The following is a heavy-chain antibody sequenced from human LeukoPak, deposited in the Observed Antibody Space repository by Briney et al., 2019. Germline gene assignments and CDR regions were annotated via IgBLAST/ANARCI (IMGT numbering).Heavy chain of an antibody. CDR2: IYISGST. D-gene: IGHD1-1*01. CDR1: GGSISSYY. V-gene: IGHV4-4*07. CDR3: ARDRGTWNDDGFDY. Sequence: PSETLSLTCTVSGGSISSYYWSWIRQPPGKGLEWIGRIYISGSTNYNPPLKSRVTMSVDTSKNQFSLKLSSVTAADTAVYYCARDRGTWNDDGFDYWGQGTLATVSS. J-gene: IGHJ4*02.